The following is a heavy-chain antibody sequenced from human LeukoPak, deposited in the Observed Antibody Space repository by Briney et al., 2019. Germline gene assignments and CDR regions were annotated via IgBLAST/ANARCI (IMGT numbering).Heavy chain of an antibody. CDR1: GFTFDDYT. CDR3: TKDMFGRYCSSTSCQQSGAFEI. CDR2: ISWDGGST. Sequence: GGSLRLSCAASGFTFDDYTMHWVRQAPGKGLEWVSLISWDGGSTYSADSVRGRFTISRDNSKNSLYLQMNSLRTEDTALYYCTKDMFGRYCSSTSCQQSGAFEIWGQGTMVTVSS. D-gene: IGHD2-2*01. V-gene: IGHV3-43*01. J-gene: IGHJ3*02.